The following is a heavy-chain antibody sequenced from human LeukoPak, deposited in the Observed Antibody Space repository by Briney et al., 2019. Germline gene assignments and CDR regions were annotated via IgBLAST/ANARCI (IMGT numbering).Heavy chain of an antibody. CDR3: ARGRLVRGDYLDY. CDR1: GGTFSSDV. D-gene: IGHD3-10*01. V-gene: IGHV1-8*02. J-gene: IGHJ4*02. CDR2: MNPDSGNS. Sequence: ASVKVSCKASGGTFSSDVINWVRQAPGQGLEWLGWMNPDSGNSGSAHKFQGRVTMTRDTSTNTAYIELTSLRSDDTAVYFCARGRLVRGDYLDYWGQGALVTVSS.